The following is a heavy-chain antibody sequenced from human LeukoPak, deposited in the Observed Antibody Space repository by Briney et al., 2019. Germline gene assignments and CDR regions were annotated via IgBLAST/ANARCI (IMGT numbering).Heavy chain of an antibody. CDR3: ASGQLSGKGFDY. V-gene: IGHV3-66*01. J-gene: IGHJ4*02. CDR1: GFTVSGSC. CDR2: IYASGTA. D-gene: IGHD1-26*01. Sequence: GGSLRLSCAASGFTVSGSCMTWVRQAPGKGLEWVSVIYASGTADYADSVKGRFIISRDTSKNTVNLQMNSLRAEDTAVYYCASGQLSGKGFDYWGQGTLVIVSS.